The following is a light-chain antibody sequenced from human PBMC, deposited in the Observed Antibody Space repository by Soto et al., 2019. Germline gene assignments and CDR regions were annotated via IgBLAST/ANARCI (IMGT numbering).Light chain of an antibody. V-gene: IGLV4-69*01. Sequence: QSVLTQSPSASASLGASVKLTCTLSSGHSSYAIAWHQQQPETGPRYLMKVSSDGSHNKGDGIPDRFSGSSSGAERYLTISSLQSEDEADYYCQTWGTGIDVVFGGGTKLTVL. CDR2: VSSDGSH. J-gene: IGLJ2*01. CDR3: QTWGTGIDVV. CDR1: SGHSSYA.